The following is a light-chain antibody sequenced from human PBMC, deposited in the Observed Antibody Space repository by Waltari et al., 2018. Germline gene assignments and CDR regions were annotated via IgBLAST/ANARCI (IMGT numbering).Light chain of an antibody. CDR2: GAS. CDR1: QSVSSNY. Sequence: EDVLTPPSGTMSSSSGERATILCRASQSVSSNYLAWYQQKPGQAPRLLIYGASSRATGIPDRFSGSGSGTDFTLTISRVEPEDFAVYYCQQYSSSPNTFGQGTKLEIK. J-gene: IGKJ2*01. CDR3: QQYSSSPNT. V-gene: IGKV3-20*01.